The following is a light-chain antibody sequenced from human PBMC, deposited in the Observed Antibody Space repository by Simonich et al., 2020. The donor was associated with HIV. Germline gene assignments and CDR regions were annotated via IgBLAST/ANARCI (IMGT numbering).Light chain of an antibody. J-gene: IGLJ2*01. V-gene: IGLV6-57*03. CDR3: QSYDSSIRV. CDR2: EDN. Sequence: NFMLTQPHSVSESPGKTVIISCTRSSGSIATNYVQWYQQRPGSAPTTVMYEDNQRPSGVPDRFSGSIDSSSNSASLTISGLKTEDEADYYCQSYDSSIRVFGGGTKLTVL. CDR1: SGSIATNY.